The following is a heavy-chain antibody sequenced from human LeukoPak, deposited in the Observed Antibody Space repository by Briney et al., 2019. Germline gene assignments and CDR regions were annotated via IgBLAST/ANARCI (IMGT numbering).Heavy chain of an antibody. J-gene: IGHJ5*02. CDR3: AKGGAFQYNWFDH. CDR2: ISYDGSNK. Sequence: GGSLRLSCAASGFTFSSYGMHWVRQAPGKGLEWVAVISYDGSNKYYADSVKGRFTISRDNSKNALYLQMNSLRAEDTAVYYCAKGGAFQYNWFDHWGQGTLVTVSS. D-gene: IGHD2/OR15-2a*01. CDR1: GFTFSSYG. V-gene: IGHV3-30*18.